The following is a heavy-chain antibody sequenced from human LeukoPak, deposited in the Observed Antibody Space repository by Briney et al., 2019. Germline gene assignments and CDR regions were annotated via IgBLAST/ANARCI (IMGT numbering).Heavy chain of an antibody. V-gene: IGHV3-23*01. CDR2: ISGSGGST. CDR3: AKHMVRGVIIPNFDY. D-gene: IGHD3-10*01. Sequence: PGGSLRLSCAASGFTFSSYAMSWVRQAPGKGLEWVSAISGSGGSTYYADSVKGRFTISRDNSKNTMYLQMNSLRAEDTAVYYCAKHMVRGVIIPNFDYWGQGTLVTVSS. J-gene: IGHJ4*02. CDR1: GFTFSSYA.